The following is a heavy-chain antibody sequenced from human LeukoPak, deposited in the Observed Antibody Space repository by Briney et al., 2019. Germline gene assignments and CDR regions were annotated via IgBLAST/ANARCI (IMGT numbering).Heavy chain of an antibody. CDR2: ISWNSGSI. Sequence: GGSLRLSCAASGFTFDDYAMHWVRQAPGKGLEWVSGISWNSGSIGYADSVKGRFTISRDNAKNSPYLQMNSLRAEDTALYYCAKAGNYYDSSGYSDYWGQGTLVTVSS. CDR1: GFTFDDYA. V-gene: IGHV3-9*01. J-gene: IGHJ4*02. D-gene: IGHD3-22*01. CDR3: AKAGNYYDSSGYSDY.